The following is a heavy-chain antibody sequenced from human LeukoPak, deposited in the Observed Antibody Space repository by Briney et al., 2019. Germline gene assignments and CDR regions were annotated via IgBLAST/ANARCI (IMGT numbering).Heavy chain of an antibody. CDR1: GFTFSSYA. CDR3: AKGGVWFPGGDGMDV. J-gene: IGHJ6*04. CDR2: ISGSGGST. Sequence: PGGSLRLSCAASGFTFSSYAMSWVRQAPGKGLEWVSAISGSGGSTYYADSVKGLFTISRDNSKNTLYLQMNSLRAEDTAVYYCAKGGVWFPGGDGMDVWGKGTTVTVSS. V-gene: IGHV3-23*01. D-gene: IGHD3-10*01.